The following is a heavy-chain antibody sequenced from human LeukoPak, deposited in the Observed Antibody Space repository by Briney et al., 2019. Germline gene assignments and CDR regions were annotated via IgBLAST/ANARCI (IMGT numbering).Heavy chain of an antibody. CDR3: ARVGSGNWFDP. V-gene: IGHV3-11*06. J-gene: IGHJ5*02. CDR1: GFTFSDYY. D-gene: IGHD3-16*01. Sequence: PGGSLRLSCAASGFTFSDYYMSWIRQAPGKGLEWVSYISRRRSNTNYADSVKGRFTISRDNAKNSLNLQMDSLRAEDTAVYYCARVGSGNWFDPWGQGTLVTVSS. CDR2: ISRRRSNT.